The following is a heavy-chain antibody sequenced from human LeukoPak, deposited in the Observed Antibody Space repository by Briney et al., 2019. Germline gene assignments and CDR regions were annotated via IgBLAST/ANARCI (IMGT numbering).Heavy chain of an antibody. J-gene: IGHJ4*02. CDR3: ARGVVGAIRY. D-gene: IGHD1-26*01. Sequence: SETLSLTCTVSGGSISSYYWSWIRQPPGKGLEWIGYIYYSGSTNYNPSLKSRVTISVDTSKNQFSLKLSSVTAADTAVYYCARGVVGAIRYWGQGTLVTVSS. CDR1: GGSISSYY. CDR2: IYYSGST. V-gene: IGHV4-59*12.